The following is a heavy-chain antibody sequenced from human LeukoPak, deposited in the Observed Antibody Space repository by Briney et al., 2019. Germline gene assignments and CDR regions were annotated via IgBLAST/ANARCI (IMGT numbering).Heavy chain of an antibody. Sequence: PGGPLRLSCAPSGFTFSSYAMHWVRQAPGKGLEWVAVISYDGSNKYYADSVKGRFAISRDNAKHSLYLQMNSLRAEDTAVYYCARDRGTASLGYEEYWGQGTLVTVSS. CDR2: ISYDGSNK. D-gene: IGHD1-14*01. J-gene: IGHJ4*02. CDR1: GFTFSSYA. CDR3: ARDRGTASLGYEEY. V-gene: IGHV3-30*09.